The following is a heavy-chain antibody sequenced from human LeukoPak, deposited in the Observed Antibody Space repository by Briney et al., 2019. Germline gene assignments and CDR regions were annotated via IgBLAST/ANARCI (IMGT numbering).Heavy chain of an antibody. CDR1: GYTFTSYY. CDR2: INPSGGST. V-gene: IGHV1-46*01. D-gene: IGHD5-12*01. CDR3: ACRARGYSGYAPVFDYYYYYYMDV. J-gene: IGHJ6*03. Sequence: ASVKVSCKASGYTFTSYYMHWVRQAPGQGLEWMGIINPSGGSTSYAQKLQGRVTMTRDTSTSTVYMELSSLRSEDTAVYYCACRARGYSGYAPVFDYYYYYYMDVWGKGTTVTVSS.